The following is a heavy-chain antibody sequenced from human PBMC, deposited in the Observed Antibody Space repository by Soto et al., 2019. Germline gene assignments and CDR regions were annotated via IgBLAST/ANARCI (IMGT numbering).Heavy chain of an antibody. D-gene: IGHD6-13*01. CDR3: AKAPSYSSSWRIDY. Sequence: QVQLVESGGGVVQPGRSLRLSCAASGFTFSSYGMHWVRQAPGTGLEWVAVISYDGSNKYYADSVKGRFTISRDNSKNTLYLQMNSLRAEDTAVYYCAKAPSYSSSWRIDYWGQGTLVTVSS. CDR2: ISYDGSNK. CDR1: GFTFSSYG. J-gene: IGHJ4*02. V-gene: IGHV3-30*18.